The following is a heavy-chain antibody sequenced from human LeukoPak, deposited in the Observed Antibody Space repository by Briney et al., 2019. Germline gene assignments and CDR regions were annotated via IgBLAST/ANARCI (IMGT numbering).Heavy chain of an antibody. J-gene: IGHJ6*03. V-gene: IGHV6-1*01. CDR1: GDSVSSNSAA. Sequence: SQTLSLTCAISGDSVSSNSAAWNWIRQSPSRGLEWLGRTYYRSKWYNDYAVSVKSRITINPDTSKNQFSLQLNSVTPEDTAVYYCARDSRYWHGGNWGRHYYYYMDVWGKGTTVTVSS. CDR3: ARDSRYWHGGNWGRHYYYYMDV. D-gene: IGHD4-23*01. CDR2: TYYRSKWYN.